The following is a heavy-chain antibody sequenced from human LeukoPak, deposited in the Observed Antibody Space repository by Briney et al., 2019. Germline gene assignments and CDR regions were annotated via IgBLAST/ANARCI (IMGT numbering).Heavy chain of an antibody. J-gene: IGHJ5*02. V-gene: IGHV4-4*07. D-gene: IGHD4-17*01. CDR3: ARGTTVTTFLRESSRFHP. CDR1: GGSISGYY. CDR2: IYTSGST. Sequence: PSETLSLTCTVSGGSISGYYWTWVRQPAGKGLEWIGRIYTSGSTNYNPSLKSRVTMSVDTSKMQFSLKLTSVTAADTAVYYCARGTTVTTFLRESSRFHPWGQGTLVTVSS.